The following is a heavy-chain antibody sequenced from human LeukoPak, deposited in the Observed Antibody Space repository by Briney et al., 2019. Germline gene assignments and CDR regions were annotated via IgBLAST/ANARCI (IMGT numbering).Heavy chain of an antibody. V-gene: IGHV3-23*01. Sequence: GGSLRLSCAPSGFTFNNYAMSWVRQAPGKGLEWVSSISGSGDYTFYADSVKGRFTISRDNSKITLYLQMNSLRVEDTAIYYCAKDRPNYYGTNGHYYTRNGDYWGQGTLVTVSS. CDR2: ISGSGDYT. CDR3: AKDRPNYYGTNGHYYTRNGDY. CDR1: GFTFNNYA. D-gene: IGHD3-22*01. J-gene: IGHJ4*02.